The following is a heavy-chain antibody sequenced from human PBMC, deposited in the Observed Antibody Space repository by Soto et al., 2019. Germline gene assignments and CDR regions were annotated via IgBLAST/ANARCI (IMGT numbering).Heavy chain of an antibody. Sequence: PGGSLRLSCAASGFTFSSYWMSWVRQAPGKGLEWVANIKQDGSEKYYVDSVKGRFTISRDNAKNSLYLQMNSLRAEDTAVYYCARYFVRSSYDSWSGMLTYYYGMDVWGQGTTVTVSS. V-gene: IGHV3-7*01. CDR1: GFTFSSYW. J-gene: IGHJ6*02. CDR2: IKQDGSEK. D-gene: IGHD3-22*01. CDR3: ARYFVRSSYDSWSGMLTYYYGMDV.